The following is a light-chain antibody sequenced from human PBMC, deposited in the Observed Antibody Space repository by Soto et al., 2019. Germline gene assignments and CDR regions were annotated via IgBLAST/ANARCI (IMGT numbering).Light chain of an antibody. J-gene: IGKJ2*01. CDR3: QQYNSYSGT. CDR1: QSISSW. CDR2: DAS. V-gene: IGKV1-5*01. Sequence: DIQMTQSPSTLSASVGDRVTITCRASQSISSWSAWYQQKPGKAPKLLIYDASSLESGVPSRFSGSGSGTVFTLTISSLQPDDFATYYCQQYNSYSGTFGQGTKLEIK.